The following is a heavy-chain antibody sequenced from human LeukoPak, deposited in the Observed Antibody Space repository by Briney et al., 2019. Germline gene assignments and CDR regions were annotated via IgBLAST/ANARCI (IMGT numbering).Heavy chain of an antibody. J-gene: IGHJ4*02. CDR1: GYTFTGYY. Sequence: ASVKVSCKASGYTFTGYYMHWVRQAPGQGLEWMGWINPNNGGAKYAQKFQGRVTMTRDTSISTAYMELSSLKSDDTAVYYSARDCPACGYYINFGYGARGTRVPVSA. V-gene: IGHV1-2*02. CDR2: INPNNGGA. CDR3: ARDCPACGYYINFGY. D-gene: IGHD2/OR15-2a*01.